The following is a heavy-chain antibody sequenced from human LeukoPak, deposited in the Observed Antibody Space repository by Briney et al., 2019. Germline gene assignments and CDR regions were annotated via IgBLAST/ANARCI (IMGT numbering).Heavy chain of an antibody. V-gene: IGHV3-15*01. Sequence: GGSLRPSCAASGITFSDAWMSWVRQAPGKGLEWVGRIKARPYGGTTDYSAAVKGRATISRDDSKSTLYLQMNSLKTEDTGVYYCARDRGGLGYFDYWGQGILVAVSS. D-gene: IGHD4-23*01. CDR3: ARDRGGLGYFDY. J-gene: IGHJ4*02. CDR1: GITFSDAW. CDR2: IKARPYGGTT.